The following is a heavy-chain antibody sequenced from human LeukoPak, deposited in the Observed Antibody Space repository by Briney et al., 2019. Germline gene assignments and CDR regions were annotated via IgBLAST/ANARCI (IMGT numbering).Heavy chain of an antibody. J-gene: IGHJ4*02. Sequence: KSSETLSLTCTVSGYSISSGYYWGWIRQAPGKGLEWLGSISQSGTTYDNPSLKSRVTLSVDTSKNQVSLKLSSVTAADTAVYYCARSEINDYVKYWGQGILVTVSS. V-gene: IGHV4-38-2*02. CDR1: GYSISSGYY. CDR3: ARSEINDYVKY. D-gene: IGHD3-16*01. CDR2: ISQSGTT.